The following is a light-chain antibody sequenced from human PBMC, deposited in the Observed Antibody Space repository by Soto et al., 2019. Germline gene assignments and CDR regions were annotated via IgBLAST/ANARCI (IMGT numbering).Light chain of an antibody. CDR3: QSYDDTLSGSWV. CDR1: ISNVGAGSD. CDR2: VNN. V-gene: IGLV1-40*01. Sequence: QCVLTQPPCVSGAPGQRFTISCSGSISNVGAGSDVYWYQQLPGTAPRLLISVNNKRPSGVPDRFSGSKSGTSASLAITGLRPEEEADYYCQSYDDTLSGSWVFGTGTKVTVL. J-gene: IGLJ1*01.